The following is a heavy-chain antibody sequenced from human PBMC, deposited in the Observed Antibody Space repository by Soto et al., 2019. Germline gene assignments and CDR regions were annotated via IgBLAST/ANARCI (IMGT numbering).Heavy chain of an antibody. D-gene: IGHD2-8*02. V-gene: IGHV3-15*01. CDR2: IKSKTDGRTT. Sequence: GGSLRLSCAASGFTFSNAWMSWVRQAPGKGLEWVGRIKSKTDGRTTDYAAPVKGRFTISRDDSKNTLYLQMNSLKTEDTAVYYCTTHVLDPTYFDYWGQGTLVTVSS. CDR3: TTHVLDPTYFDY. J-gene: IGHJ4*02. CDR1: GFTFSNAW.